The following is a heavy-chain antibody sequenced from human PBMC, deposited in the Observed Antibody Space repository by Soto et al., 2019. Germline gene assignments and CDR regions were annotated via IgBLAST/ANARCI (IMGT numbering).Heavy chain of an antibody. J-gene: IGHJ4*02. V-gene: IGHV3-74*01. Sequence: GGSLRLSCAASGFTFSSDWMHWFRQAPGKGLVWVSSIDSGGRTTTYADSVKGRFTISRDNAKNTLYLQMNGLRAEDTALYYCARWFTYGNFAYFDYWGQGTQVTVSS. D-gene: IGHD3-10*01. CDR2: IDSGGRTT. CDR3: ARWFTYGNFAYFDY. CDR1: GFTFSSDW.